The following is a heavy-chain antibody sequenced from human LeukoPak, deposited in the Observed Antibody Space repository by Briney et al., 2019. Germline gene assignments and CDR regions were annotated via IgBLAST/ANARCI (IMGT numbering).Heavy chain of an antibody. D-gene: IGHD2-21*02. CDR2: INPNSGGT. CDR3: ARDSIVVVTIGYFDL. Sequence: ASVKVSCKASGYTFTGYYMHWVRQAPGQGLEWMGWINPNSGGTNYAQKFQGRVTMTRDTSISTAYMELSRLRSDDTAVYYCARDSIVVVTIGYFDLWGRGTLVTVSS. CDR1: GYTFTGYY. J-gene: IGHJ2*01. V-gene: IGHV1-2*02.